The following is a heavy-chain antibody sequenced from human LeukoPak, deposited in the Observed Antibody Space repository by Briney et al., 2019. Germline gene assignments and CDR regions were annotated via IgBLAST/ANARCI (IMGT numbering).Heavy chain of an antibody. D-gene: IGHD3-16*01. V-gene: IGHV3-33*01. CDR1: GFTFSSYG. J-gene: IGHJ4*02. CDR2: IWYDGSSK. CDR3: AREGQLGYFDY. Sequence: GGSLRLSCAASGFTFSSYGMHWVRQAPGKGLEWVAVIWYDGSSKYYADSVKGRFTISRDNSKNTLYLQMNSLRAEDTAVYYCAREGQLGYFDYWGQGTLVTVSS.